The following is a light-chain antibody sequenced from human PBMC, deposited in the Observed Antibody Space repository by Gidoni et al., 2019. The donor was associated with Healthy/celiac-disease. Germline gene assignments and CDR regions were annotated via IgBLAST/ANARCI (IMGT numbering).Light chain of an antibody. Sequence: EIVMTQSPATLSVSPGDRATLSCRASQSVSSNLAWYQQKPGQAPRLLIYGASTRATGIPARFSGRGSGTEFTLTISSLQSEDFAVYYCQQYNNWPSWTFGQGTKVEIK. J-gene: IGKJ1*01. CDR1: QSVSSN. CDR2: GAS. V-gene: IGKV3-15*01. CDR3: QQYNNWPSWT.